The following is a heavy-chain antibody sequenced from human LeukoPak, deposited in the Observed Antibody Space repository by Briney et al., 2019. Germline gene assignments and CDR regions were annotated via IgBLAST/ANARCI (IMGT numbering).Heavy chain of an antibody. V-gene: IGHV4-30-4*02. D-gene: IGHD3/OR15-3a*01. CDR2: IYYSGST. CDR1: GGSISSGDYY. Sequence: SETLSLTCTVSGGSISSGDYYWSWIRQPPGKGLEWIGYIYYSGSTYYNPSLKSRVTISVDTSKNQFSLKLTSVTAADTAVYYCASLRMIFGLVIIGYFDYWGQGSLVTVSS. J-gene: IGHJ4*02. CDR3: ASLRMIFGLVIIGYFDY.